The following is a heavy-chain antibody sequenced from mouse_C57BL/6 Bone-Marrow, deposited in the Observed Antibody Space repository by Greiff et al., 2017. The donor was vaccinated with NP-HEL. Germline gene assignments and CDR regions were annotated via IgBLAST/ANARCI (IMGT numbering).Heavy chain of an antibody. Sequence: QVQLQQSGAELVRPGASVKLSCKASGYTFTDYYINWVKQRPGQGLEWIARIYPGSGNTYYNEKFKGKATLTAEKSSSTAYMQLSSLTSEDSAVYFCARSGTEGDYWGQGTTLTVSS. CDR1: GYTFTDYY. D-gene: IGHD3-1*01. CDR2: IYPGSGNT. V-gene: IGHV1-76*01. J-gene: IGHJ2*01. CDR3: ARSGTEGDY.